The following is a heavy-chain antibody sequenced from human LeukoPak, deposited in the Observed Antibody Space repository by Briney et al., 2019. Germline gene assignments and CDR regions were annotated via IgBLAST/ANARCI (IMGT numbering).Heavy chain of an antibody. CDR3: AKFYAFYYMDV. V-gene: IGHV3-23*01. J-gene: IGHJ6*03. CDR2: ISGSGGST. Sequence: GGTLRLSCAASGFTFSSYGMSWVRQAPGQGLEWVSAISGSGGSTYYADSVKGRFTISRDNSKNTLYLQMNSLRAEDTAVYYCAKFYAFYYMDVWGKGTTVTISS. CDR1: GFTFSSYG. D-gene: IGHD2/OR15-2a*01.